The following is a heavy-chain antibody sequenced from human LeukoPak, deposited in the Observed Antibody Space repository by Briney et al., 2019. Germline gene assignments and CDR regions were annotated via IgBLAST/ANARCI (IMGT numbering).Heavy chain of an antibody. CDR2: IFHSGSA. CDR3: ARDRPIAVAGDLFDY. J-gene: IGHJ4*02. Sequence: SETLSLTCAVSGGSISGNFYSWSWIRQPPGRGLEWLGYIFHSGSAYYNPSLKSRVTISVDRSKNQFSLNLSSVTAADTAVYYCARDRPIAVAGDLFDYWAREPWSPSPQ. V-gene: IGHV4-30-2*01. CDR1: GGSISGNFYS. D-gene: IGHD6-19*01.